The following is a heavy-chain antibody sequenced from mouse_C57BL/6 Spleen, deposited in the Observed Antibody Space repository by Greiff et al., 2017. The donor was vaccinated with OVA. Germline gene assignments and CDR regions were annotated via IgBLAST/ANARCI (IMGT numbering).Heavy chain of an antibody. CDR2: INPSSGYT. CDR1: GYTFTSYT. CDR3: ARSEGYYGSSYDAMDY. Sequence: QVQLKESGAELARPGASVKMSCKASGYTFTSYTMHWVKQRPGQGLEWIGYINPSSGYTKYNQKFKDKATLTADKSSSTAYMQLSSLTSEDSAVYYCARSEGYYGSSYDAMDYWGQGTSVTVSS. V-gene: IGHV1-4*01. J-gene: IGHJ4*01. D-gene: IGHD1-1*01.